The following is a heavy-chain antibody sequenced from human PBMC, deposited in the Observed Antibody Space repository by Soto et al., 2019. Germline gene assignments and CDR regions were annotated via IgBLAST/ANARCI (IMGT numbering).Heavy chain of an antibody. J-gene: IGHJ4*02. CDR3: AQRPGGFSYDFEY. CDR2: IYWDDDE. CDR1: GFSLTTRGVG. D-gene: IGHD5-12*01. V-gene: IGHV2-5*02. Sequence: SGPTLVNPTQTLTLTCTFSGFSLTTRGVGVGWIRQPPGKALEWLALIYWDDDEGYSPSLKNRLTITKDTSKNQVVLTMTNMDPLETAKYNGAQRPGGFSYDFEYGGQRTWVT.